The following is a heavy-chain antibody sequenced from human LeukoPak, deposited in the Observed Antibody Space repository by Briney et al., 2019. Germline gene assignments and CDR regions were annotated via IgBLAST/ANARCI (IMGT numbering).Heavy chain of an antibody. V-gene: IGHV4-38-2*01. D-gene: IGHD2-15*01. CDR1: AYSISSGYY. Sequence: SETLSLTCVVSAYSISSGYYWGWVRQPPGKRLEWIARINHGGVTHYSPSLKSRVTMSVDTSQNQFSLKLSSVTAADTAMYYCARVTTWGYFDYWGQGTLVTVSS. J-gene: IGHJ4*02. CDR3: ARVTTWGYFDY. CDR2: INHGGVT.